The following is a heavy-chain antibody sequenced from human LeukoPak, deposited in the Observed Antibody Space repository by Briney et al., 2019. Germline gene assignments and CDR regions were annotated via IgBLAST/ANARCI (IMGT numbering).Heavy chain of an antibody. Sequence: GGSLRLSCAASGFTFNIYWMSWVRQAPGKGLEWVANIKQDGSAKYYVDSVKGRFTISRDNAKSSLYLQMNSLRAEDTAVYYCARAMSFYYGSAFDYWGQGTLVTVSS. CDR3: ARAMSFYYGSAFDY. J-gene: IGHJ4*02. CDR1: GFTFNIYW. CDR2: IKQDGSAK. D-gene: IGHD3-10*01. V-gene: IGHV3-7*01.